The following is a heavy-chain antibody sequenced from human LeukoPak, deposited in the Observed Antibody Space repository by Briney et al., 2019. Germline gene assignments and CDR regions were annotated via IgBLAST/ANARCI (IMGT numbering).Heavy chain of an antibody. CDR2: VNEDGSEK. J-gene: IGHJ3*02. CDR1: GFTFNKHW. D-gene: IGHD2-21*02. Sequence: GGSLRLSCAASGFTFNKHWMSWVRQAPGKGLEWVANVNEDGSEKYYVDSVTGRFTISRDNAKNSLSLQVSSLRAEDTAVYYCTREDDGGDWGRVFDIWGRGTMVTVSS. CDR3: TREDDGGDWGRVFDI. V-gene: IGHV3-7*01.